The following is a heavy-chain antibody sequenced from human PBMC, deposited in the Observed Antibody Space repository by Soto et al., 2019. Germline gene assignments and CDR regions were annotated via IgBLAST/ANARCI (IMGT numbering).Heavy chain of an antibody. J-gene: IGHJ3*02. CDR2: ISSDGSIT. CDR3: VRGGLSGWTAPYFFDN. CDR1: GVTFTNYW. D-gene: IGHD6-19*01. Sequence: GGSLRLSFEASGVTFTNYWIQWVRQVPEKGLVWVSRISSDGSITSYADSVKGRFTISRDNAKNMVYLEMNSLRAEDTAVYYCVRGGLSGWTAPYFFDNWGHGAMVTVSS. V-gene: IGHV3-74*03.